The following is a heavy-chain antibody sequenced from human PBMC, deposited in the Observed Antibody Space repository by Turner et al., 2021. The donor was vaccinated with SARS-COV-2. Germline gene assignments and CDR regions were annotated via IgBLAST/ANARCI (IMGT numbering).Heavy chain of an antibody. Sequence: QLQLQESGPGMVKPSETLSLTCTVSGGSNSSSRYYWGWIRQPPGKGLEWIGSIYYSGSTNYNPSLKSRVTISVDTSKNQFSLKLSSVTAADTAVYYCARLDYDFWSGYPDRGYFDLWGRGTLVTVSS. CDR3: ARLDYDFWSGYPDRGYFDL. CDR1: GGSNSSSRYY. D-gene: IGHD3-3*01. J-gene: IGHJ2*01. V-gene: IGHV4-39*01. CDR2: IYYSGST.